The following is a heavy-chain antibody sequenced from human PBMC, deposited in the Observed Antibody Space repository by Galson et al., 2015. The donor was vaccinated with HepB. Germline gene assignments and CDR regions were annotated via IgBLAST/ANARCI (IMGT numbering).Heavy chain of an antibody. CDR1: GYTFTSYG. D-gene: IGHD3-3*01. Sequence: SVKVSCKASGYTFTSYGISWVRQAPGQRLEWMGWINAGNGNTKYSQKFQGRVTITRDTSASTAYMELSSLRSEDTAVYYCARDLGAIFGVGYGAFDYWGQGTLVTVSS. V-gene: IGHV1-3*01. CDR2: INAGNGNT. J-gene: IGHJ4*02. CDR3: ARDLGAIFGVGYGAFDY.